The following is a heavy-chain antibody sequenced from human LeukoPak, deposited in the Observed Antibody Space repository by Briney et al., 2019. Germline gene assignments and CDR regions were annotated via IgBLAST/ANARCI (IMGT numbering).Heavy chain of an antibody. Sequence: PSETLSLTCSVSGGSISRYYWSWIRQPPGKGLEWIGDIYYNASTNYNPSLKSRVTLSVDTSKNQFSLKLSSVTAADTAVYYCARHPRDGYNSPYFYYGVAVWGHGTTVTVSS. D-gene: IGHD5-24*01. CDR1: GGSISRYY. V-gene: IGHV4-59*08. CDR3: ARHPRDGYNSPYFYYGVAV. J-gene: IGHJ6*02. CDR2: IYYNAST.